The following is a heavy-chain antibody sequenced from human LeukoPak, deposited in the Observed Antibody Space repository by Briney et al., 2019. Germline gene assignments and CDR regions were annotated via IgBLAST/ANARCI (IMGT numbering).Heavy chain of an antibody. V-gene: IGHV1-2*06. CDR3: ATSKPECSGGSCYSEIGPPYFDY. Sequence: ASVKVSCKASGYTLTDYYMHWVRQAPGQGLEWMGRINPNSGGTNYAQKFQGRVTMTRDTSTSTVYMELSSLRSEDTAVYYCATSKPECSGGSCYSEIGPPYFDYWGQGTLVTVSS. CDR1: GYTLTDYY. CDR2: INPNSGGT. J-gene: IGHJ4*02. D-gene: IGHD2-15*01.